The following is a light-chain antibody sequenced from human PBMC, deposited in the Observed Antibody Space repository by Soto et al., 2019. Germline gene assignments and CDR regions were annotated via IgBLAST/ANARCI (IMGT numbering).Light chain of an antibody. CDR2: GAS. V-gene: IGKV3-15*01. Sequence: ELVMTQSPATLSVYPGDRATLSCRASQRVSSNLAWYQQKPGQAPRLLIYGASTRATGIPARFSGSGSWTKFPLTLVSLHAEDFAVYYCQQYNYVSPLTFCQGTKLESK. J-gene: IGKJ2*01. CDR3: QQYNYVSPLT. CDR1: QRVSSN.